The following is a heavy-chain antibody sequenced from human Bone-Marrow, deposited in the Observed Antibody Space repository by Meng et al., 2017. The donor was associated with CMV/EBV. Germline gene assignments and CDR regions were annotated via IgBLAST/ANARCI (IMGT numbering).Heavy chain of an antibody. Sequence: GESLKISCAASGFTFSSYSMNWVRQAPGKGLEWVSYISSGSNTIYYADSVKGRFTVSRDNAKNSLYLQMNSLRAEDTAVYYCARGGGRYSGDYCGQGTLVTVSS. CDR1: GFTFSSYS. J-gene: IGHJ4*02. D-gene: IGHD1-26*01. CDR3: ARGGGRYSGDY. CDR2: ISSGSNTI. V-gene: IGHV3-48*04.